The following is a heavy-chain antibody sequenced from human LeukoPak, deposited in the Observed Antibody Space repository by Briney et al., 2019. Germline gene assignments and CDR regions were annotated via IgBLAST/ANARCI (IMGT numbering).Heavy chain of an antibody. CDR1: GFTFSDYY. CDR3: AKRPGYYGSGSYYMDEYFQH. Sequence: GGSLRLSCAASGFTFSDYYMSWIRQAPGKGLEWVSYISSSGSTIYYADSVKGRFTISRDNSKNTLYLQMNSLRAEDTAVYYCAKRPGYYGSGSYYMDEYFQHWGQGTLVTVSS. D-gene: IGHD3-10*01. V-gene: IGHV3-11*01. J-gene: IGHJ1*01. CDR2: ISSSGSTI.